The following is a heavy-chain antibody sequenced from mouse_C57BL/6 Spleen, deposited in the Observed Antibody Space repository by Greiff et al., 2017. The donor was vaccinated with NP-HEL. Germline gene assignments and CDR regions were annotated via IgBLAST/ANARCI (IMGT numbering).Heavy chain of an antibody. D-gene: IGHD4-1*01. CDR2: IYPGDGDT. CDR3: ARNHWDHHYFDY. V-gene: IGHV1-82*01. J-gene: IGHJ2*01. Sequence: QVQLKESGPELVKPGASVKISCKASGYAFSSSWMNWVKQRPGKGLEWIGRIYPGDGDTNYNGKFKGKATLTADKSSSTAYMQLSSLTSEDSAVYFCARNHWDHHYFDYWGQGTTLTVSS. CDR1: GYAFSSSW.